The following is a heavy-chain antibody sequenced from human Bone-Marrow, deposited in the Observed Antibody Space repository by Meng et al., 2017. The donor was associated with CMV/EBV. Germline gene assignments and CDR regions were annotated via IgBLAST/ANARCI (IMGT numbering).Heavy chain of an antibody. D-gene: IGHD1-1*01. CDR1: GGSISSGSYY. CDR3: ARGDRVELEPFDY. V-gene: IGHV4-61*02. Sequence: QGESQEPGPGLVKPSQILSLTCTFSGGSISSGSYYWNWIRQPAGKGLERIGRTHASGNTNYNPSLKSRVTISVDTSKNQLSLKVTSVTAADTAVYYCARGDRVELEPFDYWGRGILVTVSS. J-gene: IGHJ4*02. CDR2: THASGNT.